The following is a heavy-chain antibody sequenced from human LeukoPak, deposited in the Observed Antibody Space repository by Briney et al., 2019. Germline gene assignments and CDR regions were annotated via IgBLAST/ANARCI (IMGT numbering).Heavy chain of an antibody. CDR1: GLIVSGNY. CDR2: IYSGGST. CDR3: AQSVRYCSGGSCYDY. Sequence: GSLILSCAASGLIVSGNYMSLGRQAPGKGLDWVSVIYSGGSTYYADSVKGRFTISRDNSKNTLYLQMNSLRAEDTAVYYCAQSVRYCSGGSCYDYWGQGTLVTVSS. V-gene: IGHV3-66*01. J-gene: IGHJ4*02. D-gene: IGHD2-15*01.